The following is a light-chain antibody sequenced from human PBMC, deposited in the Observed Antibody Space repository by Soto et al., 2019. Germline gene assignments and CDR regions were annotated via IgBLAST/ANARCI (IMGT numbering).Light chain of an antibody. Sequence: QSALTQPRSVSGSPGQSVTISCTGTSSDVGDYKFVSWYQQHPGKAPKLMIYDVDKRPSGVPDRFSGSRSGDTASLIISGLQAEDEADYYCCSYAGSYTWVFAGGTKVTVL. V-gene: IGLV2-11*01. CDR3: CSYAGSYTWV. CDR2: DVD. CDR1: SSDVGDYKF. J-gene: IGLJ3*02.